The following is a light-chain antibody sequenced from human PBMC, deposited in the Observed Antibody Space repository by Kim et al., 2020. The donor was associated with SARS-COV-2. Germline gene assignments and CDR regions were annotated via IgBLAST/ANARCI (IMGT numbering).Light chain of an antibody. V-gene: IGKV1-8*01. CDR3: QQYYSYPWT. CDR1: QGISSY. CDR2: AAS. J-gene: IGKJ1*01. Sequence: ASTGDRVTITCRASQGISSYLAWYQQKPGKAPKLLIYAASTFQSGVPSRFSGSGSGTDFTLTSSCLQSEDFATYYCQQYYSYPWTFGQGTKVDIK.